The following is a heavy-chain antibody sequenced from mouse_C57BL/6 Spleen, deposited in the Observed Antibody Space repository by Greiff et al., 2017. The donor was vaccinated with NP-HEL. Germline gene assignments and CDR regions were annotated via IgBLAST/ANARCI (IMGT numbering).Heavy chain of an antibody. CDR1: GYTFTRYW. Sequence: QVPLQQPGAEPVKPGASVKLSCQASGYTFTRYWMHWVKPRPGRGPEWIGRIDPNSGGTKYNEKVQSKATLTVDKPSSTAYMQLSSLTSEDSAVYYCARYYYGSGAWFAYWGQGTLVTVSA. V-gene: IGHV1-72*01. J-gene: IGHJ3*01. CDR2: IDPNSGGT. CDR3: ARYYYGSGAWFAY. D-gene: IGHD1-1*01.